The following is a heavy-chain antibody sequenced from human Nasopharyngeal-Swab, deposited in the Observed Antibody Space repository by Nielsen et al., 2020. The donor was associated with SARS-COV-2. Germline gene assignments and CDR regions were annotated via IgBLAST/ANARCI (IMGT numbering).Heavy chain of an antibody. J-gene: IGHJ4*02. CDR1: GGSISSSSYY. CDR3: ARGPVVTLDY. D-gene: IGHD4-23*01. V-gene: IGHV4-39*07. Sequence: SETLSLTCTVSGGSISSSSYYWGWIRQPPGKGLEWIGSIYYSGSTYYNPSLKSRVTISVDTSKNQFSLKLSSVTAADTAVYYCARGPVVTLDYWGQGTLVTVSS. CDR2: IYYSGST.